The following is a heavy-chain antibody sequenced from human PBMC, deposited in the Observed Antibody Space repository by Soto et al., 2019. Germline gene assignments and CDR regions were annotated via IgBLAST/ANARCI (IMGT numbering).Heavy chain of an antibody. CDR2: ISAYNGNT. CDR3: ARDSYYDFWSGLNYYGMDV. J-gene: IGHJ6*02. V-gene: IGHV1-18*01. D-gene: IGHD3-3*01. Sequence: WASVKVSCKASGYTFTSYGISWVRQAPGQGLEWMGWISAYNGNTNYAQKLQGRVTMTTDTSTSTAYMELRSLRSDDTAVYYCARDSYYDFWSGLNYYGMDVWGQGTTVTVSS. CDR1: GYTFTSYG.